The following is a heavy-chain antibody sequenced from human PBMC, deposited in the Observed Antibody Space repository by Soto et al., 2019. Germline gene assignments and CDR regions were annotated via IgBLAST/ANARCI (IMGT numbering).Heavy chain of an antibody. Sequence: ASVKVSCKASGYTFTSYGISWVRQAPGQWLEWMGWISAYNGNTNYAQKLQGRVTMTTDTSTSTAYMELRSLRSDDTAVYYCARDLDVYDFWSGLAFDIWGQGTMVTVSS. CDR3: ARDLDVYDFWSGLAFDI. J-gene: IGHJ3*02. CDR2: ISAYNGNT. V-gene: IGHV1-18*01. CDR1: GYTFTSYG. D-gene: IGHD3-3*01.